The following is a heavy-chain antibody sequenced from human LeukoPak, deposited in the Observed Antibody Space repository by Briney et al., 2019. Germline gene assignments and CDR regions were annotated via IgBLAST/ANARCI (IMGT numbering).Heavy chain of an antibody. V-gene: IGHV3-48*01. J-gene: IGHJ4*02. CDR3: AREYDSRARFDS. CDR1: GDNFIRHT. CDR2: ISSSGSPI. D-gene: IGHD6-13*01. Sequence: GGSLRLSCVGSGDNFIRHTMIWVRRAPGKGLEWIAYISSSGSPIYYADSVKGRFTVSRDNARTSLFLHMNSLRAEDTAVYYCAREYDSRARFDSWGQGTLVTVSS.